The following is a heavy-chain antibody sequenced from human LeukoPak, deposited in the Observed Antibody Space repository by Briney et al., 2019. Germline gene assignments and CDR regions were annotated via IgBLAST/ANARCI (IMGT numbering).Heavy chain of an antibody. CDR1: GFTFSSYG. Sequence: GGSLRLSCAASGFTFSSYGMHWVRQAPGKGLEWVAFIRYDGSNKYYADSVKGRFTISRDNSKNTLYLQMNSLRAEDTAVYYCANDPTEPYCSSTSCYMVYWGQGTLVTVSS. CDR3: ANDPTEPYCSSTSCYMVY. J-gene: IGHJ4*02. CDR2: IRYDGSNK. D-gene: IGHD2-2*02. V-gene: IGHV3-30*02.